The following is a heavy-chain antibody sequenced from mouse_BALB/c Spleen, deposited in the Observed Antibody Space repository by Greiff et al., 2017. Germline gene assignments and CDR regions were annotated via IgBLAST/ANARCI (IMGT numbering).Heavy chain of an antibody. CDR1: GDSITSGY. D-gene: IGHD1-1*01. J-gene: IGHJ2*01. Sequence: VQLKESGPSLVKPSQTLSLTCSVTGDSITSGYWNWIRKFPGNKLEYMGYISYSGSTYYNPSIKSRISSTRDTSKNQYYLQLNSVTTEDTATYYCARWGDYYGNFDYWGQGTTLTVSS. CDR2: ISYSGST. V-gene: IGHV3-8*02. CDR3: ARWGDYYGNFDY.